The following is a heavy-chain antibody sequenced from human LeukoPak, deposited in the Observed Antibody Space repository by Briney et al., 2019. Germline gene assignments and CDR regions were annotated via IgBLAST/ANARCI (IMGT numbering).Heavy chain of an antibody. V-gene: IGHV3-74*01. Sequence: GGSLRLSCAASGFTLSYYWMLWVRQAPGKGLVWVSRINADGSSRSYADSVKGRFTISRDNAKNTLYLQMDSLRAEDTAVYYCASTMISQYYYYYYMDVWGKGTTVTVSS. CDR2: INADGSSR. D-gene: IGHD3-22*01. CDR3: ASTMISQYYYYYYMDV. J-gene: IGHJ6*03. CDR1: GFTLSYYW.